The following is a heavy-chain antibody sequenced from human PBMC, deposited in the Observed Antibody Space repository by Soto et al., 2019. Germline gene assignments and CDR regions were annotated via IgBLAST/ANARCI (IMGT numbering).Heavy chain of an antibody. CDR1: GYTFINYG. CDR2: LSAYNGDT. CDR3: ARWSAIVGGAEALDV. V-gene: IGHV1-18*01. J-gene: IGHJ3*01. Sequence: QVQLVQSGAEVKKPGASVRVSCKTSGYTFINYGITWVRQAPGQGLEWMGWLSAYNGDTRSSEKLQDRFTMTTDTSTNTVYMDLRSLTSDDTAVYYCARWSAIVGGAEALDVWGQGTMVIVSS. D-gene: IGHD1-26*01.